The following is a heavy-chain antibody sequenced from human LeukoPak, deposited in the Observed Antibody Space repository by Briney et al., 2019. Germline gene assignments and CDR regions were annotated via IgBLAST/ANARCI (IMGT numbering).Heavy chain of an antibody. CDR3: ANSIDFDYGDYYFDY. J-gene: IGHJ4*02. V-gene: IGHV4-61*02. Sequence: PSQTLSLTCTVSGGSISSGSYYWSWIRQPAGKGLEWIGRIYTSGSTNYNPSLKSRVTISLDTSKNQFSLKLSSVTAADTAVYYCANSIDFDYGDYYFDYWGQGTLVTVSS. CDR1: GGSISSGSYY. CDR2: IYTSGST. D-gene: IGHD4-17*01.